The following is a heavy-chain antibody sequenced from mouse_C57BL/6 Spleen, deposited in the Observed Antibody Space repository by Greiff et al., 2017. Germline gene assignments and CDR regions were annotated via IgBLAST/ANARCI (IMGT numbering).Heavy chain of an antibody. CDR3: ERDGEAHFYEYVPWFAY. CDR1: GFTFSSYG. J-gene: IGHJ3*01. Sequence: EVKLMESGGDLVKPGGSLKLSCAASGFTFSSYGMSWVRQTPDKRLEWVATISSGGSYTYYPDSVKGRFTISRDTAKNTLYPQKSRLKSEDTAMYSGERDGEAHFYEYVPWFAYWGQGTLVTVSA. CDR2: ISSGGSYT. D-gene: IGHD2-4*01. V-gene: IGHV5-6*01.